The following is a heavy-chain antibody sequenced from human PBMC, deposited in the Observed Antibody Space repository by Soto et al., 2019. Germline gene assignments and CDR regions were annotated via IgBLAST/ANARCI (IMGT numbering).Heavy chain of an antibody. CDR2: IYYSGST. CDR1: GGSISSYY. CDR3: ARGGLYYYYMDV. Sequence: SETLSLTCTVSGGSISSYYWSWIRQPPGKGLEWIGCIYYSGSTNYNPSLKSRVTISVDTSKNQFSLKLSSVTAADTAVYYCARGGLYYYYMDVWGKGTTVTVSS. V-gene: IGHV4-59*01. J-gene: IGHJ6*03.